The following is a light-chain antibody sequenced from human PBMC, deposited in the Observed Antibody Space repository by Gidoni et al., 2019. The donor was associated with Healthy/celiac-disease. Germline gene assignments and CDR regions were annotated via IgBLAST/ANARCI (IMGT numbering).Light chain of an antibody. CDR2: RNN. CDR1: SSNIGSNY. CDR3: AAWDDSLSVL. V-gene: IGLV1-47*01. J-gene: IGLJ3*02. Sequence: QPVLTQPPSASGTPGQRVTISCSGSSSNIGSNYVYWYKHPPGTAPKLLIYRNNQRPSGVPDRFSGSKSGTSASLAISGLRSEDEADYYCAAWDDSLSVLFGGGTKLTVL.